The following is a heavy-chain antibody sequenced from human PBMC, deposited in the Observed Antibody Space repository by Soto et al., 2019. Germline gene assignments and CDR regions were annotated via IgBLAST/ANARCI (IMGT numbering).Heavy chain of an antibody. CDR2: INAGNGNT. CDR1: GYTFTSYA. CDR3: ARTRLTYLDY. J-gene: IGHJ4*02. V-gene: IGHV1-3*01. D-gene: IGHD7-27*01. Sequence: QVQLVQSGAEVKKPGASVKVSCKASGYTFTSYAMHWVRQAPGQRLEWMGWINAGNGNTKYPQKFQGRVTITRDTSASTAYMELSSLRSEDTAVYYCARTRLTYLDYWGQGTLVTVS.